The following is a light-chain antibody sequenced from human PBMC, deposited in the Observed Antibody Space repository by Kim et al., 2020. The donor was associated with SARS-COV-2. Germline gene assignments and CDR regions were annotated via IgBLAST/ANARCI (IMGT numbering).Light chain of an antibody. V-gene: IGKV1-33*01. CDR2: HAS. Sequence: DIQMTQSPSSLSASVGDRVTITCRASHDITNYLNWYQQKPGKAPKLLIYHASNLETGVPSRFSGSGSGTDFNLTISSLQPEDIATYYCQQYDKLSYTFGQGTTLEI. CDR3: QQYDKLSYT. CDR1: HDITNY. J-gene: IGKJ2*01.